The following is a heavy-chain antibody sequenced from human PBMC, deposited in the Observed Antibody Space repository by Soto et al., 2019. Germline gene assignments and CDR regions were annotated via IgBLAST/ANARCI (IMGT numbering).Heavy chain of an antibody. D-gene: IGHD4-4*01. Sequence: SETLSLTCTVSGGSINSSSYYWGWIRQPPGKGLEWIGSIYYSGSTYYNPSLKSRVTISVDTSKNQFSLKLSSVTAADTAVYYCERRSKLPWVYFDYWGQGTLVTVSS. V-gene: IGHV4-39*01. CDR2: IYYSGST. J-gene: IGHJ4*02. CDR3: ERRSKLPWVYFDY. CDR1: GGSINSSSYY.